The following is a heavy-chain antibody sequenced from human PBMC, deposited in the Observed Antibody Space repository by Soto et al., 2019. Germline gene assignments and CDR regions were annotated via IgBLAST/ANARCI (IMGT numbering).Heavy chain of an antibody. CDR2: IYHSGST. J-gene: IGHJ4*02. V-gene: IGHV4-34*01. Sequence: SETLSVTCAVAGGSFSGYCCTWIRQPPGKGLEWIGYIYHSGSTYYNPSLKSRVTISVDRSKNQFSLKLSSVTAADTAVYYCARAYVEIGLGEGFFAYWGQGTMVTVSS. CDR3: ARAYVEIGLGEGFFAY. CDR1: GGSFSGYC. D-gene: IGHD3-16*01.